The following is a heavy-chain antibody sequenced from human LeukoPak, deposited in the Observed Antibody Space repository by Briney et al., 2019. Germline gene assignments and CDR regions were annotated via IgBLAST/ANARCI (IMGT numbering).Heavy chain of an antibody. D-gene: IGHD3-9*01. CDR3: TRVFATGPSFDY. V-gene: IGHV3-74*01. Sequence: PGGSPRPSCAASGFTFSTFWMHWVRQSPGKGLEWVSRISDDGTHTGYADSVKGRFTISRDNAKNTLYLQMNSLRADDTAVYYCTRVFATGPSFDYWGQGTLVTVSS. CDR2: ISDDGTHT. CDR1: GFTFSTFW. J-gene: IGHJ4*02.